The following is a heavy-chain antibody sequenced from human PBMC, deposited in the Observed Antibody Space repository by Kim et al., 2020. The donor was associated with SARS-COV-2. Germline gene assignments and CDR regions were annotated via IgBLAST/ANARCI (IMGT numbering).Heavy chain of an antibody. CDR1: GCTFSSYA. Sequence: SVKVSCKASGCTFSSYAISWVRQAPGQGLEWMGGIIPIFGTANYAQKLQGRVTITADESTSTAYMELSSLRSEDTAVYYCARGPSDGVVVPAAMNDAFDYWGQGTLVTVSS. D-gene: IGHD2-2*01. J-gene: IGHJ3*01. CDR2: IIPIFGTA. V-gene: IGHV1-69*13. CDR3: ARGPSDGVVVPAAMNDAFDY.